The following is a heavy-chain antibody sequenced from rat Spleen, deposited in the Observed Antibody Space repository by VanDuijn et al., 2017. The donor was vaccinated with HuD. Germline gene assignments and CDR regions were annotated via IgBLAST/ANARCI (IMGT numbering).Heavy chain of an antibody. Sequence: EVQLVESGGGLVQPGRSLKLSCAASGFTFSSFAMAWVRQAPKKGLEWVATITSGGGNTYYRDSVKGRFTISRDNAKNTQYLQMDSLRSEDTATYYCARPNYGGYWFAYWGQGTLVTVSS. D-gene: IGHD1-11*01. J-gene: IGHJ3*01. CDR3: ARPNYGGYWFAY. CDR1: GFTFSSFA. V-gene: IGHV5S13*01. CDR2: ITSGGGNT.